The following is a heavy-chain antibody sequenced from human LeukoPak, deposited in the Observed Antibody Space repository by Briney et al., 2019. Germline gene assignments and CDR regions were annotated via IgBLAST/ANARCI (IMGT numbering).Heavy chain of an antibody. CDR2: LCDGRNS. J-gene: IGHJ4*02. CDR1: GFTVSSNC. Sequence: GGSLRLSCAASGFTVSSNCVTWVRQAPGMGLEWVSVLCDGRNSYYADSVKGRFTISTDNSKNTLYLQMNSLRAEDTAVYYCARKVGYGYVLDSWGQGTLVTVSS. D-gene: IGHD5-18*01. CDR3: ARKVGYGYVLDS. V-gene: IGHV3-53*01.